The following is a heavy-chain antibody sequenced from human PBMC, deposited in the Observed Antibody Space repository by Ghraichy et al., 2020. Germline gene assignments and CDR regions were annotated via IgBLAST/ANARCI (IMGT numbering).Heavy chain of an antibody. D-gene: IGHD4-17*01. J-gene: IGHJ3*02. Sequence: GESLNISCAASGFTFGSYSMNWVRQAPGKGLEWVSYISSSSRTIYYADSVKGRFTISRDNAKNSLYLQMNSLRDEDTAVYYCAREDYGDYYAAFDIWGQGTMVTVSS. V-gene: IGHV3-48*02. CDR3: AREDYGDYYAAFDI. CDR1: GFTFGSYS. CDR2: ISSSSRTI.